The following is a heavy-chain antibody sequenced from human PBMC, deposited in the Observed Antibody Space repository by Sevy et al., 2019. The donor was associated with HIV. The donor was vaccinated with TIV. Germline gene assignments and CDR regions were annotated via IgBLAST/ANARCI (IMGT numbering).Heavy chain of an antibody. J-gene: IGHJ3*02. V-gene: IGHV4-39*01. CDR2: IHHSGST. CDR3: AKHCSHYFDNSGYGEAFDI. D-gene: IGHD3-22*01. Sequence: SETLSLTCSVSGASISSTIYYWAWIRQSPGKGLEWFGSIHHSGSTYYNLSLKSRVTISVDTSKNQFSLMMNSVTAADTAVYYCAKHCSHYFDNSGYGEAFDIWGQGTKFTVSS. CDR1: GASISSTIYY.